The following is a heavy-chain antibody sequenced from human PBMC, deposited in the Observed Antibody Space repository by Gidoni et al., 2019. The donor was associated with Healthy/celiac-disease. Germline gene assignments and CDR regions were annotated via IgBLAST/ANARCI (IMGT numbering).Heavy chain of an antibody. J-gene: IGHJ6*02. V-gene: IGHV1-69*01. Sequence: QGPLVQSGAEVKKSGSSVKVSCKASGGTFSSYAISWVRQAPGQELEWMGGIIPIFGTANDAQKFQGRVTITADESTSTAYMELSSLRSEDTAVYYCARDLTDIVVVPAADDYYYYGMDVWGQGTTVTVSS. CDR1: GGTFSSYA. D-gene: IGHD2-2*01. CDR2: IIPIFGTA. CDR3: ARDLTDIVVVPAADDYYYYGMDV.